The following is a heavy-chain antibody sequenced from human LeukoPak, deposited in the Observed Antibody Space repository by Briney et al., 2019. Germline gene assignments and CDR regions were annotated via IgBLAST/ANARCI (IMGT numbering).Heavy chain of an antibody. V-gene: IGHV3-23*01. D-gene: IGHD2-15*01. CDR3: AKGQMGSSYCSGGSCHPYYFDY. Sequence: GGSLILSCAASGFTFSSYAMSWVRQAPGKGLEWVSGISGSGGSTYYGDSVKGRFTISRDNYKTMLYLQRNSLRAEDTAVYYCAKGQMGSSYCSGGSCHPYYFDYWGQGTLVTVSS. CDR1: GFTFSSYA. J-gene: IGHJ4*02. CDR2: ISGSGGST.